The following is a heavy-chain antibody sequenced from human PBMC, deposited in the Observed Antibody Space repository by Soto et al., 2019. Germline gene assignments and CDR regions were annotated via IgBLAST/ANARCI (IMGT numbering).Heavy chain of an antibody. J-gene: IGHJ4*02. CDR3: ARAINDFWSGSFDY. CDR1: GYTFTGYY. V-gene: IGHV1-2*04. CDR2: INPNSGGT. D-gene: IGHD3-3*01. Sequence: QVQLVQSGAEVKKPGAAVKVSCKASGYTFTGYYMHWVRQAPGQGLEWMGWINPNSGGTNYAQKFQGWVTMTRDTSISTAYMELSRLRSDDTAVYYCARAINDFWSGSFDYWGQGTLVTVSS.